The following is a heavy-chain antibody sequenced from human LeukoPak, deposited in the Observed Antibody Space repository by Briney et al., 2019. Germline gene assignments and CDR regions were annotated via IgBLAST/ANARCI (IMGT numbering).Heavy chain of an antibody. Sequence: GGSLRLSCAASGFTFSSYAMHWVRQAPGKGLEWVAVISYDGSNKYYADSVKGRFTISRDNSKNTLYLQMNSLRAEDTAVYYCARGRVALYGSGSYPFDYWGQGTLVTVSS. J-gene: IGHJ4*02. D-gene: IGHD3-10*01. CDR2: ISYDGSNK. V-gene: IGHV3-30-3*01. CDR1: GFTFSSYA. CDR3: ARGRVALYGSGSYPFDY.